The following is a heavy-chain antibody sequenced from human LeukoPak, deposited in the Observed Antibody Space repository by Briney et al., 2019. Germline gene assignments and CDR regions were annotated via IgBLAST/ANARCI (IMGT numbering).Heavy chain of an antibody. CDR3: TTALWFGELLSGDY. CDR1: GFTFSNAW. Sequence: PGGSLRLSCAASGFTFSNAWMSWVRQAPGKGLEWVGRIKSKTDGGTTDYAAPVKGRFTISRDDSKNTLYLQMNSLKTEDTAVYYCTTALWFGELLSGDYWGQGTRVTVSS. V-gene: IGHV3-15*01. D-gene: IGHD3-10*01. J-gene: IGHJ4*02. CDR2: IKSKTDGGTT.